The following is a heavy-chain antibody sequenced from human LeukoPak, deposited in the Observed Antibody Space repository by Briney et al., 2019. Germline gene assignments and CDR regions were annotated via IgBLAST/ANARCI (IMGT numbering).Heavy chain of an antibody. CDR1: RGTFSNYA. CDR2: IIPKFAIA. V-gene: IGHV1-69*13. J-gene: IGHJ4*02. D-gene: IGHD1-26*01. Sequence: ASVKVSCKASRGTFSNYAISWVRQAPGQGLEWMGQIIPKFAIAHYAQKFQGRVTITVDESTSTAYLELSSLRSEDTAVYYCATFWSYYLPDYWGQGTLVTVSS. CDR3: ATFWSYYLPDY.